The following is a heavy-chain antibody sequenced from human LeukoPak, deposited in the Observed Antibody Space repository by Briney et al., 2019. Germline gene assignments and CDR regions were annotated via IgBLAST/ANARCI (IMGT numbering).Heavy chain of an antibody. CDR3: ARDRRSGYDSTPWLDP. Sequence: NPSETLSLTCAVSGGSITNFYWSWIRQPPGKGLEWIGDIYYSGRTKYSPSLKSRVTISVDTSKNQFSLKLNSVTAADTAVYYCARDRRSGYDSTPWLDPWGQGTLVTVSS. V-gene: IGHV4-59*01. D-gene: IGHD5-12*01. CDR2: IYYSGRT. J-gene: IGHJ5*02. CDR1: GGSITNFY.